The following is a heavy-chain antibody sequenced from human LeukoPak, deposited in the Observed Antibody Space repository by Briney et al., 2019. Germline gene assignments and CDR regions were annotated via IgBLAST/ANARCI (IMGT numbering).Heavy chain of an antibody. D-gene: IGHD6-19*01. Sequence: SETLSLTCTVSGGSISSYYWSWIRQPPGKGLEWIGYIYYSGSTNYNPSLKSRVTISVDTSKNQFSLKLSSVTAADTAVYYCARHVYSSGWYYFYYWGQGTLVTVSS. V-gene: IGHV4-59*08. J-gene: IGHJ4*02. CDR2: IYYSGST. CDR1: GGSISSYY. CDR3: ARHVYSSGWYYFYY.